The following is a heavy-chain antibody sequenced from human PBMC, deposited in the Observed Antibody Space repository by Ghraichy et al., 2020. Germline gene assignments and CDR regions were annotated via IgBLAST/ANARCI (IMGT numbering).Heavy chain of an antibody. D-gene: IGHD3-10*01. CDR1: GFTVTSDF. V-gene: IGHV3-53*01. Sequence: GGSLRLSCVASGFTVTSDFMSWVRQAPGKGLEWVSTIYSGAIDGTIKYAESVKGRFTISRDSSKNTLYLQMNSLRAQDTAIYYCLTRVGGGQGTQVTVSS. CDR3: LTRVG. CDR2: IYSGAIDGTI. J-gene: IGHJ4*02.